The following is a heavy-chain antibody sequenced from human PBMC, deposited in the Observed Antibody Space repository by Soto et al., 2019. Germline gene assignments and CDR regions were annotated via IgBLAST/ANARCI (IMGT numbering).Heavy chain of an antibody. V-gene: IGHV3-11*01. CDR1: GFTFSDHY. Sequence: GGSLRLSCAASGFTFSDHYMSWIRQAPGKGLEWVSYISSSGDIIYYADSVKGRFTISRDNAKNSLYLQMNSLRAEDTAVYYCARDLGYYDSSGYFAYWGQGTLVTVSS. CDR3: ARDLGYYDSSGYFAY. D-gene: IGHD3-22*01. J-gene: IGHJ4*02. CDR2: ISSSGDII.